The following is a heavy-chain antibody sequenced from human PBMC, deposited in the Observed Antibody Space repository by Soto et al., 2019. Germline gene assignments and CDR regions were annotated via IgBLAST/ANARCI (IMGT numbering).Heavy chain of an antibody. Sequence: QVQLVQSGAEVKKPGASVKVSCKASGVTFTNYAINWVRQAPGQGLEWMGWISAYDGNTNDAQKLQGRVTMTTDTSTRTAYMELRSVRSDDAAVDCCARGWFGVFVSYFDCGGQGALVTVSS. CDR1: GVTFTNYA. CDR2: ISAYDGNT. J-gene: IGHJ4*02. D-gene: IGHD3-10*01. V-gene: IGHV1-18*01. CDR3: ARGWFGVFVSYFDC.